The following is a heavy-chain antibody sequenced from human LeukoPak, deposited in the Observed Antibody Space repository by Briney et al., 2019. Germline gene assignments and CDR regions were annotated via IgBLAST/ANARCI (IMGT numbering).Heavy chain of an antibody. CDR3: ASSIKAPVLDY. CDR2: INQSGST. J-gene: IGHJ4*02. Sequence: PPETPSLTCAVYGGSFSGYYWSWIRQPPGKGLEWIGEINQSGSTNYNPSLKSRVTISVDTSKNQFSLKLSSVTAADTAVYYCASSIKAPVLDYWGQRALCTVSS. V-gene: IGHV4-34*01. D-gene: IGHD2-2*01. CDR1: GGSFSGYY.